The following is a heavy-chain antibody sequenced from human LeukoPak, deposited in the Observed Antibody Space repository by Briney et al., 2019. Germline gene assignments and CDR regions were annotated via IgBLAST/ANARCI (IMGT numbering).Heavy chain of an antibody. D-gene: IGHD6-19*01. J-gene: IGHJ4*02. Sequence: SETLSLTCTVSGGSISSSSYYWGWIRQPPGKGLEWIGSIYYSGSTYYNPSLKSRVTISVDTSKNQFSLKLSSVTAADTAVYYCASLGWSFVFDYWGQGTLVTVPS. CDR2: IYYSGST. V-gene: IGHV4-39*01. CDR1: GGSISSSSYY. CDR3: ASLGWSFVFDY.